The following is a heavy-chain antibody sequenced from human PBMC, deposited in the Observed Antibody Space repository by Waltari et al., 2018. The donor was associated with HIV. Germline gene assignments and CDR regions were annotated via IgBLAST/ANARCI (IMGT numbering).Heavy chain of an antibody. Sequence: QVQLVQSGAEVKKTGASVQVSCKASGYPFTSYVISWVRQAPGQGLEWMGWISAYNGNTHYAQKLQGRVTMTTDTSTSTAYMELRSLRSDDTAVYYCARGIPSSSGWSVSDYWGQGTLVTVSS. D-gene: IGHD6-19*01. CDR3: ARGIPSSSGWSVSDY. J-gene: IGHJ4*02. V-gene: IGHV1-18*01. CDR2: ISAYNGNT. CDR1: GYPFTSYV.